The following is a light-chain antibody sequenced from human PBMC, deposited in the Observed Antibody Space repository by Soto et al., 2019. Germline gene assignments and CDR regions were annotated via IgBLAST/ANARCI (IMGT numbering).Light chain of an antibody. V-gene: IGKV3-15*01. CDR3: QQYNTWLWT. CDR1: QSVNAN. J-gene: IGKJ1*01. CDR2: GAS. Sequence: EVVMTQSPATLSVSPGERATLSCRASQSVNANLAWYQQKPGQAPRLLIHGASNRATGISARVSGSGFGTEFILTISSLQSEDFAVYYCQQYNTWLWTFGRGTKVEI.